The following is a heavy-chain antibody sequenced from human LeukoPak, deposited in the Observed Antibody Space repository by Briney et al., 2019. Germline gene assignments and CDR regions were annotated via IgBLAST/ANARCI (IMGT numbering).Heavy chain of an antibody. J-gene: IGHJ5*02. CDR2: VTSSSSTI. Sequence: GGSLRLSCVASGFTFNSYSMNWVRQAPGKGPEWISYVTSSSSTIYYADSVKGRFTISRDNAKNSLYLQMNSLRDEDTAVYYCARGTSPFDPWGRGTLVTVSS. V-gene: IGHV3-48*02. CDR3: ARGTSPFDP. CDR1: GFTFNSYS.